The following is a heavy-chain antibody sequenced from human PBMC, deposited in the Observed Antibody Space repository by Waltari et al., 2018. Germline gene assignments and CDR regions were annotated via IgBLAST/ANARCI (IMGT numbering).Heavy chain of an antibody. D-gene: IGHD3-10*01. CDR1: GFSLSNYG. Sequence: QVQLVESGGGVVQPGKSLSLPWVASGFSLSNYGMHWVRQTPGRGLEWVALTWSDGSVEYYADSVRGRFTVSRDNSKNILYLDMGSLRVDDTATYYCAKDAFGNTYLDYWGQGTLVTVSS. CDR2: TWSDGSVE. CDR3: AKDAFGNTYLDY. J-gene: IGHJ4*02. V-gene: IGHV3-33*03.